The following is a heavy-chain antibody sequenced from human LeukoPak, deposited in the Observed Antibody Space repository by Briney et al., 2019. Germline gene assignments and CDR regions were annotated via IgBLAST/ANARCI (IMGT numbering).Heavy chain of an antibody. Sequence: PGGSLRLSCAASGFTFSSYGMHWVRQAPGKGLEWVAVISHDGSNKYFADSVKGRFTISRDNSKNTLYLQMNSLRAEDTAVYYCAKDTTMSVYYFDYWGQGTLVTVSS. CDR3: AKDTTMSVYYFDY. V-gene: IGHV3-30*18. D-gene: IGHD3-22*01. CDR2: ISHDGSNK. CDR1: GFTFSSYG. J-gene: IGHJ4*02.